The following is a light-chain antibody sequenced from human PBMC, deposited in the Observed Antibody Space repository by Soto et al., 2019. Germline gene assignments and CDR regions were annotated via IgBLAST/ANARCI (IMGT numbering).Light chain of an antibody. CDR3: QQYGSSPQT. CDR2: NKS. Sequence: IVWTQSPATLSLSPGERTTVSCRASQSVSSGFLAWYQQKPGQAPRLPIYNKSSRATGIPDRFSGSGSGTDFTLTISRLEPEDFAVYYCQQYGSSPQTFGQGTKVDIK. V-gene: IGKV3-20*01. J-gene: IGKJ1*01. CDR1: QSVSSGF.